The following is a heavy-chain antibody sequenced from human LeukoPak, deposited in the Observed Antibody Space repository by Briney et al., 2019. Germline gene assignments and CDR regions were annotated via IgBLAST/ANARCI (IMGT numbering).Heavy chain of an antibody. CDR1: GFTFSRYS. D-gene: IGHD6-13*01. CDR3: ARDLSSSWDTAFDY. Sequence: GGSLRLSCAASGFTFSRYSMNWVRQAPGKGLEWISYISSSGTTIYYADSVKGRFTISRDNSKNTVYLQMNSLRAEDTAVYYCARDLSSSWDTAFDYWGQGTLVTVSS. J-gene: IGHJ4*02. V-gene: IGHV3-48*01. CDR2: ISSSGTTI.